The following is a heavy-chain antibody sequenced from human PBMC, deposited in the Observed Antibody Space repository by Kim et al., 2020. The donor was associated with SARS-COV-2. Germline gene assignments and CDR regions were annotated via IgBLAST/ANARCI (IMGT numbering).Heavy chain of an antibody. D-gene: IGHD6-19*01. CDR3: ARAWRGIVVDAFDI. Sequence: SETLSLTCTVSGGSISSGGYYWSWIRQHPGKGLEWIGYIYYSGSTYYNPSLKSRVTISVDTSKNQFSLKLSSVTAADTAVYYCARAWRGIVVDAFDIWGQGTMVTVSS. CDR2: IYYSGST. J-gene: IGHJ3*02. V-gene: IGHV4-31*03. CDR1: GGSISSGGYY.